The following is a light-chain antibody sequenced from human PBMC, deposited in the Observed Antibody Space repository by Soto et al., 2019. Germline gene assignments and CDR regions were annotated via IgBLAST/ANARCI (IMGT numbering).Light chain of an antibody. CDR1: QSVLYSSDNKNY. CDR3: QQYYSVPFT. Sequence: DIVMTQSPDSLAVSLGEWTTINCKSSQSVLYSSDNKNYLAWYQQKPGQPPKLLIYWASTRESGVPDRFSGSGSGTDFTLTISYLQAEDVAVYYCQQYYSVPFTFGPGTKGDIK. J-gene: IGKJ3*01. CDR2: WAS. V-gene: IGKV4-1*01.